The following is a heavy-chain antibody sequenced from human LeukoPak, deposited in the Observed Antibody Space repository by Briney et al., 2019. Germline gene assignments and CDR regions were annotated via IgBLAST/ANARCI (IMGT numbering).Heavy chain of an antibody. CDR2: ISASGDTI. CDR1: GFTFRNYY. J-gene: IGHJ4*02. D-gene: IGHD1-26*01. V-gene: IGHV3-11*04. Sequence: PGGSLRLSCAASGFTFRNYYMTWIRQAPGKGLDWVSYISASGDTIYYGDSVRGRFTISRDNAKNSLYLDMNTLKAEDTAVYYCARDPSWEILSYFDDWSQATLVTVSS. CDR3: ARDPSWEILSYFDD.